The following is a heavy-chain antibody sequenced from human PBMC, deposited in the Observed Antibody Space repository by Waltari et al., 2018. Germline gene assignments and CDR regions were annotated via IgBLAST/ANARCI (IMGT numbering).Heavy chain of an antibody. Sequence: QVQLVQSXAXVKKPGSSVKVSCXASGGTCSSYAIXWVRQAPGQGLEWMGGLLPIFGTANSAQKFQGRVTINAEESTSTAYMELSSLRSEDTAVYYCAVGDWGYSEYFQHWGQGTLVTVSS. CDR1: GGTCSSYA. CDR2: LLPIFGTA. V-gene: IGHV1-69*01. CDR3: AVGDWGYSEYFQH. D-gene: IGHD3-22*01. J-gene: IGHJ1*01.